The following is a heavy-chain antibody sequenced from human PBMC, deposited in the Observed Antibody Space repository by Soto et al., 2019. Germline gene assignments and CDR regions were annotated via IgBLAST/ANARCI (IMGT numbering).Heavy chain of an antibody. D-gene: IGHD3-16*01. J-gene: IGHJ6*02. CDR1: GFTFSGYG. Sequence: PGGSLRLSCTASGFTFSGYGMHWVRQAPGKGLEWVAVISYSGIDKYYADSVKGRFAISRDNSKNTLYLQMNSLRVEDTAVYYCAKSVTAPPYYYYGMDVWGQGTTVTVSS. V-gene: IGHV3-30*18. CDR2: ISYSGIDK. CDR3: AKSVTAPPYYYYGMDV.